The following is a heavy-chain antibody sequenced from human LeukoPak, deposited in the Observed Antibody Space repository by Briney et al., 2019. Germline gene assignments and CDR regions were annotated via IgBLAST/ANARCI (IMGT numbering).Heavy chain of an antibody. CDR1: GYSFIDYY. CDR2: INPNSGDT. V-gene: IGHV1-2*06. CDR3: ARDLPDCSGGSCSYFYYYMDV. J-gene: IGHJ6*03. D-gene: IGHD2-15*01. Sequence: ASVKVSCKAAGYSFIDYYMHWVRQAPGQGLEWMGRINPNSGDTNYAQKFQGRVTMTRDTSISTAYMELSRLRSDDTAVYYCARDLPDCSGGSCSYFYYYMDVWGIGTTVTVPS.